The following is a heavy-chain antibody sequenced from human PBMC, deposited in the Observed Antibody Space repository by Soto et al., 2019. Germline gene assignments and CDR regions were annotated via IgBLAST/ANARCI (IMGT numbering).Heavy chain of an antibody. CDR2: INPSGGST. CDR1: GYTFTSFY. CDR3: ARDPSTSVTTGYFDY. D-gene: IGHD4-17*01. V-gene: IGHV1-46*01. J-gene: IGHJ4*02. Sequence: ASVKVSCKASGYTFTSFYMHWVRQAPGQGLEWMGIINPSGGSTSYSQKFQGRVTMTRDTSTSTVYMELSSLRSEDTAVYYCARDPSTSVTTGYFDYWGQGTLVTVSS.